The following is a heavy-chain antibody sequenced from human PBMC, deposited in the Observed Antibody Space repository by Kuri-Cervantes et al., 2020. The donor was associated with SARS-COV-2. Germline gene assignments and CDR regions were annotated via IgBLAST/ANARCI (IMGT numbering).Heavy chain of an antibody. J-gene: IGHJ6*02. D-gene: IGHD6-19*01. CDR1: GLTFSNAW. V-gene: IGHV3-11*04. CDR3: ARRLSFYGIDV. Sequence: GESLQISCAASGLTFSNAWMSWVRQAPGKGLEWISKTSSSDSTVYNADPVKGRFTISRDNAKNSLYMQMNSLRAEDTAVYYCARRLSFYGIDVWGQGTTVTVSS. CDR2: TSSSDSTV.